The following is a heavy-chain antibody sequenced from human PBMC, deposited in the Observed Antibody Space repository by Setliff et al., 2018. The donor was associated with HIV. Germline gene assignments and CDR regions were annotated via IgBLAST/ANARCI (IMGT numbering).Heavy chain of an antibody. CDR3: ARVWAMQQLVPGY. CDR1: GFTFSNYA. Sequence: SLRLSCAASGFTFSNYAMHWVRQAPGKGLEWLAVISYDGSSKYYADSVKGRFTISRDKSKSTLYLQMNSLRVEDTAVYYCARVWAMQQLVPGYWGQGTLVTVSS. V-gene: IGHV3-30*01. J-gene: IGHJ4*02. D-gene: IGHD6-6*01. CDR2: ISYDGSSK.